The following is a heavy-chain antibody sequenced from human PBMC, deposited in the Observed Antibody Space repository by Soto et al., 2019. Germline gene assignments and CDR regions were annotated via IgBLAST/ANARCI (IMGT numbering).Heavy chain of an antibody. CDR2: ISGSGGST. Sequence: GGSLRLSCAASGFTFSSYAMSWVRQAPGRGLEWVSAISGSGGSTYYADSVKGRFTISRDNSKNTLYLQMNSLRAEDTAVYYCAKGSITGTTSDMDVWGKGTTVTVSS. CDR1: GFTFSSYA. V-gene: IGHV3-23*01. D-gene: IGHD1-7*01. J-gene: IGHJ6*03. CDR3: AKGSITGTTSDMDV.